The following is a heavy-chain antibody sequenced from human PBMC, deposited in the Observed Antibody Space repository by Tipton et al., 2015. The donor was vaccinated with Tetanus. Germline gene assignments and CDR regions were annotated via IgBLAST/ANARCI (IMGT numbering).Heavy chain of an antibody. V-gene: IGHV4-59*08. J-gene: IGHJ5*02. D-gene: IGHD3-3*01. CDR2: IYYSGST. CDR3: ARAATYYDFWSGHAESSWFDP. Sequence: TLSLTCTVSGGSISSYYWSWIRQPPGKGLEWIGYIYYSGSTNYNPSLKSRVTISVDTSKNQFSLKLSSVTAADTAVYYCARAATYYDFWSGHAESSWFDPWGQGTLVTVSS. CDR1: GGSISSYY.